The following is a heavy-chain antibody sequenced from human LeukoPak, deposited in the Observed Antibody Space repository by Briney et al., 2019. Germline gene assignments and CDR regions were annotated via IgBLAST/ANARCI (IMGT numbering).Heavy chain of an antibody. Sequence: PSETLSLTCAVSGGSISTSNWWSWARQPPGKGLEWIGEIYHSGSTNYNPSLKSRVTILVEKSKNQFSLKLTSVTAADTAVYYCAREIASGGTWYFDLWGRGTLVTVSS. CDR3: AREIASGGTWYFDL. V-gene: IGHV4-4*02. CDR2: IYHSGST. CDR1: GGSISTSNW. D-gene: IGHD6-13*01. J-gene: IGHJ2*01.